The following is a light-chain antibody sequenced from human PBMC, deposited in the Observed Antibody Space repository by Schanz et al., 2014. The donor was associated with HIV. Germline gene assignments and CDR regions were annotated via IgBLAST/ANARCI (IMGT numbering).Light chain of an antibody. J-gene: IGKJ3*01. Sequence: EIVMTQSPATLSVSPGERATLSCRASQSVSSSYLAWYQQKPGQAPRLLIYRASTRATGIPDRFSGSGSGTDFTLTISRLEPEDSAVYFCQQYATSAFTFGPGTKVDIK. CDR2: RAS. CDR3: QQYATSAFT. CDR1: QSVSSSY. V-gene: IGKV3-20*01.